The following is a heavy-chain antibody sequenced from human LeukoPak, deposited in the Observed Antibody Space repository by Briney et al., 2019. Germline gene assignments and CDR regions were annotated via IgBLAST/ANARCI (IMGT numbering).Heavy chain of an antibody. D-gene: IGHD3-10*01. CDR2: INHSGST. Sequence: KPSENLSLTCAVYGGSFSGYYWSWIRQPPGKGLEWIGEINHSGSTNYNPSLKSRVTISVDTSKNQFSLKLSSVTAADTAVYYCARSSLTMVRGVVYYFDYWGQGTLVTVSS. J-gene: IGHJ4*02. CDR1: GGSFSGYY. V-gene: IGHV4-34*01. CDR3: ARSSLTMVRGVVYYFDY.